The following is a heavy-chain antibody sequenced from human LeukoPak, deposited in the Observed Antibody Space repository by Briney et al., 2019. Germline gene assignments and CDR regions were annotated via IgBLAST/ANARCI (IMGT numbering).Heavy chain of an antibody. Sequence: EWVSVIYSSGDTYYADSVKGRFSISRDNSENTVFLQMNSLRVEDMAIYYCARFTAGWFDPWGQGTLVTVST. CDR3: ARFTAGWFDP. V-gene: IGHV3-53*01. J-gene: IGHJ5*02. CDR2: IYSSGDT.